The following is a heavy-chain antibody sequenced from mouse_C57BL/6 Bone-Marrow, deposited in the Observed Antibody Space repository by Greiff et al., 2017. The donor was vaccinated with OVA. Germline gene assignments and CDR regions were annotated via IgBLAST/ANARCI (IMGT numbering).Heavy chain of an antibody. CDR3: ARGIYYDCDWFAY. CDR2: LDPSDSYT. V-gene: IGHV1-69*01. J-gene: IGHJ3*01. D-gene: IGHD2-4*01. Sequence: VQLKQPGAELVMPGASVKLSCKASGYTFTSYWMHWVKQRPGQGLEWIGELDPSDSYTNYNQKFKGKSTLTVDNSSSTASMQHSSLTSEDSAVYYGARGIYYDCDWFAYWGQGTLVTVSA. CDR1: GYTFTSYW.